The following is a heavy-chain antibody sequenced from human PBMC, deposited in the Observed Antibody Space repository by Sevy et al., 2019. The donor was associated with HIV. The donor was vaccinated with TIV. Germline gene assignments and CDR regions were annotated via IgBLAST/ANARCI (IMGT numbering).Heavy chain of an antibody. Sequence: GGSLRLSCVASGFTFSSYAMSWVRQAPGKGLEWVSAISGSGGSTYYADSVKGRFTISRDNSKNTLYLQMNSLRAEDTAVYYCAKDGLYGDYGYYYGMDVWGQGTTVTVSS. CDR3: AKDGLYGDYGYYYGMDV. D-gene: IGHD4-17*01. V-gene: IGHV3-23*01. CDR1: GFTFSSYA. CDR2: ISGSGGST. J-gene: IGHJ6*02.